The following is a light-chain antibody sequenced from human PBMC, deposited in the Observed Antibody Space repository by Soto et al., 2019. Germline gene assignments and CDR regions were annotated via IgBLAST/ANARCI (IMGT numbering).Light chain of an antibody. CDR1: QTISTW. J-gene: IGKJ2*01. CDR2: KAS. V-gene: IGKV1-5*03. CDR3: QHYNSYPYT. Sequence: DIQMTQSPSTLSASVGDRVTITCRASQTISTWLAWYQQRPGKAPNLLIYKASSLESGVSSKFSGSGAGTEFTLTISNLQPDYFAPYYCQHYNSYPYTFGQGTKLGIK.